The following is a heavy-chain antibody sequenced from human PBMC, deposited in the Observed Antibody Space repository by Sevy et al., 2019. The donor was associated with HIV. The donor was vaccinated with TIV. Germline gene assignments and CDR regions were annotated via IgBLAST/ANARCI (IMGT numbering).Heavy chain of an antibody. D-gene: IGHD3-10*01. J-gene: IGHJ6*02. Sequence: KQSQTLSLTCTVSGGSISSYYWSWIRQPPGKGLEWIGYIYYSGSTNYNPSLKSRVTISVDTSKNQFSLKLSSVTAADTAVYYCARAANPPYYYGSGSYYTDNYYYYGMDVWGQGTTVTVSS. CDR2: IYYSGST. CDR3: ARAANPPYYYGSGSYYTDNYYYYGMDV. CDR1: GGSISSYY. V-gene: IGHV4-59*01.